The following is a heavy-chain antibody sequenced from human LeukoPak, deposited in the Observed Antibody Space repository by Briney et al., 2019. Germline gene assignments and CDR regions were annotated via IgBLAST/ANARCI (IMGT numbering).Heavy chain of an antibody. CDR1: GGSISSYY. J-gene: IGHJ6*02. V-gene: IGHV4-59*01. D-gene: IGHD3-10*01. Sequence: SSQTLSLTCTVSGGSISSYYWSWIRQPPGKGLEWIGYIYYSGSTNYNPSLKSRITISVDTSKNQFSLKLSSVTAADTAVYYCARDGYGSGSYPGYYYYGMDVWGQGTTVTVSS. CDR2: IYYSGST. CDR3: ARDGYGSGSYPGYYYYGMDV.